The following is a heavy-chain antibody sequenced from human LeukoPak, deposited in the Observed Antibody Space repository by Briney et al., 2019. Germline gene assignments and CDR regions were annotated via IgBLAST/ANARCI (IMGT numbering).Heavy chain of an antibody. CDR2: ISSSGSTI. V-gene: IGHV3-11*04. D-gene: IGHD4-11*01. CDR3: ARDRDSNYLYYYMDV. J-gene: IGHJ6*03. Sequence: PGGSLRLSCAASGFTFRDYYMSWIRQAPGEGLEWVSYISSSGSTIYYADSVKGRFTISRDNAKNSLYLQMNSLRAEDTAVYYCARDRDSNYLYYYMDVWGKGTTVTVSS. CDR1: GFTFRDYY.